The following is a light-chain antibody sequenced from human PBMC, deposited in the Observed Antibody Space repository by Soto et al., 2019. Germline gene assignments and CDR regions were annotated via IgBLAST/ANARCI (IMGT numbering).Light chain of an antibody. CDR1: SSDVGAYNY. CDR3: SSYAGSNNYYL. J-gene: IGLJ1*01. CDR2: DVN. Sequence: QSALTQPPSASGSLGQSVTFSCTGTSSDVGAYNYVSWYQQHPGKAPTLVIYDVNKRPSGVPYRFSGSKSGNTASLTVSGLQAEDEADFYCSSYAGSNNYYLFGPGTKVTVL. V-gene: IGLV2-8*01.